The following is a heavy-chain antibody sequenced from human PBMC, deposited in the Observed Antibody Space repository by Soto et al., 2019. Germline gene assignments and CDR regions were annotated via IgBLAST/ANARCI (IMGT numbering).Heavy chain of an antibody. CDR2: INHSGST. J-gene: IGHJ5*02. Sequence: SETLSLTCAVYGGSFSGYYWSWIRQPPGKGLEWIGEINHSGSTNYNPSLKSRVTISVDTSKNQFSLKLSSVTAADTAVYYCASKYSGYENNRFDPWGQGTLVT. CDR3: ASKYSGYENNRFDP. CDR1: GGSFSGYY. D-gene: IGHD5-12*01. V-gene: IGHV4-34*01.